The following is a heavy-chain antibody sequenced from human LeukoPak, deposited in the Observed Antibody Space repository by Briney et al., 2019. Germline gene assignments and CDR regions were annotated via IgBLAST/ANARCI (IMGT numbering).Heavy chain of an antibody. V-gene: IGHV3-21*01. CDR2: ISSSSSYI. J-gene: IGHJ3*02. CDR3: ATTYYYDSSGYRTFDI. CDR1: GFTFSSYS. Sequence: GGSLRLSCAASGFTFSSYSMNWVRQAPGKGLEWVSSISSSSSYIYYADSVKGRFTISRDNAKNSLYLQMNSLRAEDTAVYYCATTYYYDSSGYRTFDIWGQGTMVTVSS. D-gene: IGHD3-22*01.